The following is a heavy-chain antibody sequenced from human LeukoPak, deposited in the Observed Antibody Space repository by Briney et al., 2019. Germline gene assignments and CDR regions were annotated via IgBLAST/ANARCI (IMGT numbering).Heavy chain of an antibody. CDR2: ISAYNGNT. J-gene: IGHJ5*02. D-gene: IGHD5-12*01. CDR3: ARDEVGIVATIDLFGFDP. CDR1: GYTFTSYG. V-gene: IGHV1-18*01. Sequence: GASVKVSCKASGYTFTSYGISWVRQAPGQGLEWMGWISAYNGNTNYAQKLQGRVTMTTDTSTSTAYMELRSLRSDDTAVYYCARDEVGIVATIDLFGFDPWGQGTLVTVSS.